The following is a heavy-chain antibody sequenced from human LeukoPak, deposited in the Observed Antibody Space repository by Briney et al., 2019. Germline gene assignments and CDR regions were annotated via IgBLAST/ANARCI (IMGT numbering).Heavy chain of an antibody. V-gene: IGHV3-23*01. CDR2: ISGSGGST. J-gene: IGHJ5*02. CDR3: ARDYYDFWSGYYTNNWFDP. CDR1: GFTFSSYA. Sequence: GGSLRLSCAASGFTFSSYAMSWVRQAPGKGLEWVSAISGSGGSTYYADSVKGRFTISRDNSKNTLYLQMNSLRAEDTAVYYCARDYYDFWSGYYTNNWFDPWGQGTLVTVSS. D-gene: IGHD3-3*01.